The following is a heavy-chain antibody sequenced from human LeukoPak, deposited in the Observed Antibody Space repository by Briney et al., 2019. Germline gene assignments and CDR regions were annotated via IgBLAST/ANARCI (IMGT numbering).Heavy chain of an antibody. CDR2: IIPIFGTA. J-gene: IGHJ4*02. CDR3: ARGGSPSIAAAGTVLQTFDY. D-gene: IGHD6-13*01. V-gene: IGHV1-69*01. Sequence: SVKVSCKASGGTFSSYAISWVRQAPGQGLEWMGGIIPIFGTANYAQKFQGRVTITADESTSAAYMELSSLRSEDTAVYYCARGGSPSIAAAGTVLQTFDYWGQGTLVTVSS. CDR1: GGTFSSYA.